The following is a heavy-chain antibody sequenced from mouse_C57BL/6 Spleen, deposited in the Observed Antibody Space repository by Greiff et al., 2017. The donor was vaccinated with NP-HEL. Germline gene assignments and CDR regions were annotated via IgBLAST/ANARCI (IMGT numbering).Heavy chain of an antibody. D-gene: IGHD2-4*01. V-gene: IGHV5-4*01. Sequence: EVHLVESGGGLVKPGGSLKLSGAASGFTFSSYAMSWVRQTPEKRLEWVATISDGGSYTYYPDNVKGRFTISRDNAKNNLYLQMSHLKSEDTAMYYCARGGYDYDFDYWGQGTTLTVSS. CDR1: GFTFSSYA. CDR2: ISDGGSYT. CDR3: ARGGYDYDFDY. J-gene: IGHJ2*01.